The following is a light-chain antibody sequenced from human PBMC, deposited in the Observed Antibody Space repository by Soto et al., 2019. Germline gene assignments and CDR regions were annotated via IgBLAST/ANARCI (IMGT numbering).Light chain of an antibody. V-gene: IGKV3-15*01. J-gene: IGKJ4*01. CDR2: GAS. Sequence: EIVMTQSPATLSVSPGERVTFSCRASQTISNKLAWYQHKPGQAPRLLISGASTGATGITARFSGSWSGTEFTLTINSLQSEDFAVYYCQQYYRWPVTFGGGTKLEIK. CDR1: QTISNK. CDR3: QQYYRWPVT.